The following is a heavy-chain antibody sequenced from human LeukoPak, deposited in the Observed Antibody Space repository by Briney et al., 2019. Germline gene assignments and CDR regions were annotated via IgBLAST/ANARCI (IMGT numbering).Heavy chain of an antibody. D-gene: IGHD3-10*01. V-gene: IGHV1-24*01. J-gene: IGHJ4*02. CDR1: GYTLTELS. Sequence: ASVTVSCKVAGYTLTELSMHWVRQPPGKGHGWVGGFDPEDGETIYSQKFHVRVTITDATSTDTAYMELSSLRSEDTAVYDCATGRITMVRGVIKYDYWGQGTLVTVSS. CDR3: ATGRITMVRGVIKYDY. CDR2: FDPEDGET.